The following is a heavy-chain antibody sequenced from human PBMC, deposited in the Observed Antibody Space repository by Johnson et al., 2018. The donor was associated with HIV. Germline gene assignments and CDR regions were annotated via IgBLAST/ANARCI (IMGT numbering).Heavy chain of an antibody. D-gene: IGHD6-13*01. J-gene: IGHJ3*02. Sequence: QVQLMESGGGVVQPGGSLRLSCAASGFTFSSYGMHWVRQAPGKGLEWVAFIHYDGSNKYDADSVKGRFTISRDNSKNTLYLQMSSLRAEDTAVYYCARVGYSSSLIDVFDMWGQGTMVTVSS. V-gene: IGHV3-30*02. CDR1: GFTFSSYG. CDR3: ARVGYSSSLIDVFDM. CDR2: IHYDGSNK.